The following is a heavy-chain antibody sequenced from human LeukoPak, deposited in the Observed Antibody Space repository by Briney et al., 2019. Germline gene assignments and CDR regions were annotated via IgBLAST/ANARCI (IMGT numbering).Heavy chain of an antibody. Sequence: SETLSLTCAVSGGSISSGGYSWSWIRQPPGKGLEWIGYIYYSGSTYYNPSLKSRVTISVDTSKNQFSLKLSSVTAADTAVYYCARGLESSSVAFDIWGQGTMVTVSS. CDR1: GGSISSGGYS. CDR2: IYYSGST. CDR3: ARGLESSSVAFDI. D-gene: IGHD6-6*01. J-gene: IGHJ3*02. V-gene: IGHV4-30-4*07.